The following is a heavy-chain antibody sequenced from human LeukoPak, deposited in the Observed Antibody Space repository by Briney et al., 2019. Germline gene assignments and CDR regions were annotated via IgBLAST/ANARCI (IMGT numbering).Heavy chain of an antibody. J-gene: IGHJ4*02. CDR1: GGSIRSSNW. V-gene: IGHV4-4*02. CDR3: AISGYSYGYLDH. CDR2: ISQSGTT. Sequence: SETLSLTCAVSGGSIRSSNWWSWVRPPPGKGLEWIGEISQSGTTNYNPSLKSRVTMSVDTSKNQFSLKLSSVTAADTAVYYCAISGYSYGYLDHWGQGTLVTVSS. D-gene: IGHD5-18*01.